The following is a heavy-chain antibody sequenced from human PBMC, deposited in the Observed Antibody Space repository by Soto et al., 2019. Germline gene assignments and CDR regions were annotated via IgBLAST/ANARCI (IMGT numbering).Heavy chain of an antibody. V-gene: IGHV4-39*01. J-gene: IGHJ6*02. CDR1: GGSISSSSYY. Sequence: SETLCLTCTVSGGSISSSSYYWGWIRQPPGKGLEWIGSIYYSGSTYYNPSLKSRVTISVDTSKNQFSLKLSSVTAADTAVYYCVYYYYYYGMDFWGQGTTVTVSS. CDR3: VYYYYYYGMDF. CDR2: IYYSGST.